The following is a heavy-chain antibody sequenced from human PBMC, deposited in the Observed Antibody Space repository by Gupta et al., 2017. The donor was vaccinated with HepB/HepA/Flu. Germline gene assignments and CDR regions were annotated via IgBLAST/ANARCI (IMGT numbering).Heavy chain of an antibody. J-gene: IGHJ5*02. D-gene: IGHD6-19*01. CDR1: GYTFTSYA. CDR2: INAGNGNT. V-gene: IGHV1-3*01. Sequence: QVQLVQSGAEVKKPGASVKVSCKASGYTFTSYAMHWVRQAPGQRLEWMGWINAGNGNTKYSQKFQGRVTITRDTSASTAYMELSSLRSEDTAVYYCARRGEEQWLATKSWFDPWGQGTLVTVSS. CDR3: ARRGEEQWLATKSWFDP.